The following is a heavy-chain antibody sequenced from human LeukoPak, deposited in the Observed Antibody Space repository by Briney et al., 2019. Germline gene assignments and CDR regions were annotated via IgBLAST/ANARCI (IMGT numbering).Heavy chain of an antibody. J-gene: IGHJ4*02. CDR2: IYSGGST. D-gene: IGHD1-26*01. Sequence: GGSLRLSCAASGFTVSSNCMSWVRQAPGKGLEWVSVIYSGGSTYYADSVKGRFTISRDNSKNTLYLQMNSLRAEDTAVYYCARDHAWVGATYFDYWGQGTLVTVSS. CDR3: ARDHAWVGATYFDY. CDR1: GFTVSSNC. V-gene: IGHV3-66*01.